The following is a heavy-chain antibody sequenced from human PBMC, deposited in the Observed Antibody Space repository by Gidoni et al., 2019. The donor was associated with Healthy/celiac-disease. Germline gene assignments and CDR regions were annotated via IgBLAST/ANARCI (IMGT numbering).Heavy chain of an antibody. CDR2: ISYDGSNK. J-gene: IGHJ4*02. CDR1: GFTFSSYG. D-gene: IGHD2-2*01. CDR3: AKDGEYCSSTSCYCDY. Sequence: QVQLVESGGGVVQPGRSLRLSCAASGFTFSSYGMHWVRQAPGKGLEWVAVISYDGSNKYYADSVKGRFTISRDNSKNTLYLQMNSLRAEDTDVYYCAKDGEYCSSTSCYCDYWGQGTLVTVSS. V-gene: IGHV3-30*18.